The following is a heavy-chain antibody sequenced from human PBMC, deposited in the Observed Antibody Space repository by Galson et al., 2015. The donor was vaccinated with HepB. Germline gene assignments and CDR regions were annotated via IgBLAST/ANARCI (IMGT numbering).Heavy chain of an antibody. CDR3: ARGAVVEVVDGTLNNWLDS. CDR1: GYTFSSYS. V-gene: IGHV1-18*01. CDR2: ISPYNRET. Sequence: SVKVSCKASGYTFSSYSITWVRQAPGQGLEWMAWISPYNRETHFARKFQGRVTLTTDTFTSTAYMELRSLGSDDTAVYYCARGAVVEVVDGTLNNWLDSWGQGTLVTGSS. J-gene: IGHJ5*01. D-gene: IGHD2-15*01.